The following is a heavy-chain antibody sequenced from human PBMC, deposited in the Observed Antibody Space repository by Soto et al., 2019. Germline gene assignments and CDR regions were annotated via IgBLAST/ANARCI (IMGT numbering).Heavy chain of an antibody. V-gene: IGHV3-21*01. CDR1: GFTFSSYS. CDR2: ISSSSSYI. CDR3: ARGRDGGFAVPGDY. D-gene: IGHD3-10*01. Sequence: EVQLVESGGGLVKPGGSLRLSCAASGFTFSSYSMNWVRQAPGKGLEWVSSISSSSSYIYYADSVKGRFTISRDNAKNSRYLQMNSLRAEDTAVYYCARGRDGGFAVPGDYWGQGTLVTVSS. J-gene: IGHJ4*02.